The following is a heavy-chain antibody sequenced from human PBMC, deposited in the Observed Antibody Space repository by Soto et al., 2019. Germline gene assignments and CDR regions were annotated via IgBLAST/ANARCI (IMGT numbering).Heavy chain of an antibody. J-gene: IGHJ6*02. CDR2: IYYSGST. V-gene: IGHV4-59*01. CDR3: ARGGYSYGPPYYYYYGMDV. CDR1: GGSISSYY. D-gene: IGHD5-18*01. Sequence: SETLSLTCTVSGGSISSYYWSWILQPPGKGLEWIGYIYYSGSTNYNPSLKSRVTISVDTSKNQFSLKLSSVTAADTAVYCCARGGYSYGPPYYYYYGMDVWGQGTTVTVSS.